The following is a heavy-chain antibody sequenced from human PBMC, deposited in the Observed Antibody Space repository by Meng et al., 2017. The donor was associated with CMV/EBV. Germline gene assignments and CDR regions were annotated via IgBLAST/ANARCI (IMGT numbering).Heavy chain of an antibody. V-gene: IGHV3-13*03. D-gene: IGHD3-3*01. CDR1: GFTFSSYD. Sequence: GGSLRLSCAACGFTFSSYDMHWVRQATGKGLEWVSAIGTAGDTYYPGSVKGQFTISRENAKNSLYLQMNSLRAEDTAVYYCANSPLRMEWRRSNWFDPWGQGTLVTVSS. CDR3: ANSPLRMEWRRSNWFDP. J-gene: IGHJ5*02. CDR2: IGTAGDT.